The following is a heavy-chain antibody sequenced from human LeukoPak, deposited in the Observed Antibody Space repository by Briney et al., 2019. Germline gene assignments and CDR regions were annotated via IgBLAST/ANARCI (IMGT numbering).Heavy chain of an antibody. V-gene: IGHV3-23*01. CDR1: GFTFSSYA. J-gene: IGHJ4*02. D-gene: IGHD3-16*02. CDR2: ISGSGGST. CDR3: AKDYDYVWGSYRPTYYFDY. Sequence: GGSLRLSCAASGFTFSSYAMSWVRQAPGKGLEWVSAISGSGGSTYYADSVKGRFTISRDNSKNTLYLQMNSLRAEDTAVYYCAKDYDYVWGSYRPTYYFDYWGQGTLVTVSS.